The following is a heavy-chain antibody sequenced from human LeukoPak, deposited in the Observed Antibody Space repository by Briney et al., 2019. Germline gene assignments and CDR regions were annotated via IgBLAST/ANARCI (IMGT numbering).Heavy chain of an antibody. D-gene: IGHD1-14*01. CDR2: IYYSGST. CDR3: ARGSDSRFITY. V-gene: IGHV4-59*01. J-gene: IGHJ4*02. Sequence: SETLSLTCTVSGGSISSYYWSWIRQPPGKGLEWIGYIYYSGSTNYNPSLKSRVTISVDTSKNQFSLKLSSVTAADTAVYYCARGSDSRFITYWGQGTLVTVSS. CDR1: GGSISSYY.